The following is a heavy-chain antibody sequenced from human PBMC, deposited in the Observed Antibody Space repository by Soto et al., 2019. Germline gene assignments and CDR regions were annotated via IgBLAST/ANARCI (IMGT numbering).Heavy chain of an antibody. J-gene: IGHJ5*02. D-gene: IGHD3-10*01. CDR3: ARGLSGSGSFVSSFDP. CDR1: GASIGSGVYY. Sequence: QVQLQESCPGLVKPSQTLSLICSVSGASIGSGVYYWSWIRRLPGKGLEWIGYVYYSGSTYSNPSLTSRVAISVDTSRNQFSLRLSSVTAADTAVYHCARGLSGSGSFVSSFDPWGQGTLVTVSS. V-gene: IGHV4-31*03. CDR2: VYYSGST.